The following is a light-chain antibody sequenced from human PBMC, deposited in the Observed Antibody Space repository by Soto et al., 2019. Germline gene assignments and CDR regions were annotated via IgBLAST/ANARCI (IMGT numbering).Light chain of an antibody. Sequence: EIVLTQSPGTLSLSPGERATLSCRASQSVSSSYLAWYQQKPGQPPRLLIYGASSRAPGIPDRFSGSGSGTDFTLTISRLEPEDFAVYYCQQYGSSRLTFGGGTKVEIK. J-gene: IGKJ4*01. CDR2: GAS. CDR1: QSVSSSY. CDR3: QQYGSSRLT. V-gene: IGKV3-20*01.